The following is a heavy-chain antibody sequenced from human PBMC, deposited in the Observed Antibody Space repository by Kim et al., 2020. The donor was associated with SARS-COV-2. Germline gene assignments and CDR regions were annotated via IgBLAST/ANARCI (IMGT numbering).Heavy chain of an antibody. CDR2: INHSGST. Sequence: SETLSLTCAVYGGSFSGYYWSWIRQPPGKGLEWIGEINHSGSTNYNPSLKSRVTISVDTSKNQFSLKLSSVTAADTAVYYCARGPTRGDYGLYYYDSSGYQDYWGQGTLVTVSS. CDR3: ARGPTRGDYGLYYYDSSGYQDY. J-gene: IGHJ4*02. CDR1: GGSFSGYY. V-gene: IGHV4-34*01. D-gene: IGHD3-22*01.